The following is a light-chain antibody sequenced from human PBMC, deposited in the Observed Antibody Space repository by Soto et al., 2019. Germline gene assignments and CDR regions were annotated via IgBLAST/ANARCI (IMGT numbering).Light chain of an antibody. V-gene: IGKV1-27*01. CDR3: QQSHSTPIT. Sequence: DIQMTQSPSSLSASVRDRVTITCRASQGISNYLAWYKQKPGKVPKLMIYAASTLQSGVPSRVSGSGSGTDFTLTISSLKPEDFATYYCQQSHSTPITFGQGTRLEIK. CDR2: AAS. J-gene: IGKJ5*01. CDR1: QGISNY.